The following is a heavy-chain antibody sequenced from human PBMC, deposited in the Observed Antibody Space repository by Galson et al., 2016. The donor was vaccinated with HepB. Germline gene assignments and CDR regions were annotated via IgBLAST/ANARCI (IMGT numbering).Heavy chain of an antibody. J-gene: IGHJ4*02. Sequence: ETLSLTCTVSGSSISGYSWIWIRQSPGMGLECIGWIYYSGSPDYNPSLKSRVIISMDTSKNQFSLKLSSVTAADTAVYYCARGAATTLDYWGQGTLVTVSS. CDR2: IYYSGSP. D-gene: IGHD5-12*01. V-gene: IGHV4-59*01. CDR3: ARGAATTLDY. CDR1: GSSISGYS.